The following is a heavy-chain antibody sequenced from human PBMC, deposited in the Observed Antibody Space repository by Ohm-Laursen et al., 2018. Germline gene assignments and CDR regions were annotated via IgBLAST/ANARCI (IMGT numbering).Heavy chain of an antibody. CDR3: ARGGSYDFWSGEGIGYYYYYGMDV. CDR1: GGSISSGGYY. V-gene: IGHV4-31*03. D-gene: IGHD3-3*01. J-gene: IGHJ6*02. Sequence: PSETLSLTCTVSGGSISSGGYYWSWIRQHPGKGLEWIGYIYYSGSTYYNPSLKSRVTISVDTSKNQFSLKLSSVTAADTAVYYCARGGSYDFWSGEGIGYYYYYGMDVWGQGTTVTVSS. CDR2: IYYSGST.